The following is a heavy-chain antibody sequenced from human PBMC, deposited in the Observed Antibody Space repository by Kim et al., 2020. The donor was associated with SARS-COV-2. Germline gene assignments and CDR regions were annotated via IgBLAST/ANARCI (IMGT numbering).Heavy chain of an antibody. V-gene: IGHV1-69*13. CDR3: AREQLRDSSGWSWHYFDY. Sequence: SVKVSCKASGGTFSSYAISWVRQAPGQGLEWMGGIIPIFGTANYAQKFQGRVTITADESTSTAYMELSSLRSEDTAVYYCAREQLRDSSGWSWHYFDYWGQGTLVTVSS. CDR1: GGTFSSYA. D-gene: IGHD6-19*01. J-gene: IGHJ4*02. CDR2: IIPIFGTA.